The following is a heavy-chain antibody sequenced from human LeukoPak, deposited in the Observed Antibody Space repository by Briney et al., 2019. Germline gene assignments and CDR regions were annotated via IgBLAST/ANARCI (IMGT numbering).Heavy chain of an antibody. D-gene: IGHD2-15*01. V-gene: IGHV3-7*01. CDR2: IKQDGSEK. J-gene: IGHJ4*02. CDR1: GFTFSSSW. CDR3: ARSGWTFDY. Sequence: PGGSLRLSCAASGFTFSSSWMTWVRQAPGKGLEWVANIKQDGSEKYYVGSVKGRFTISRDNAKNSLYLQMNGLTAEDTAVYYCARSGWTFDYWGQGTLVAVFS.